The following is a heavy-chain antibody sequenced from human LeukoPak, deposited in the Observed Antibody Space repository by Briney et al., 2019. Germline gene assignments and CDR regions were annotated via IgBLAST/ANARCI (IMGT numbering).Heavy chain of an antibody. Sequence: GESLKISCKASGYNFTSYWIGWVRQMPGKGLEWMGIIYPGDSDTRYSPSFQGQVTISADKSVSTAYLQWSSLKASDSAIYYCATRSDGYSQFDFWGRGTLVTVSS. J-gene: IGHJ4*02. D-gene: IGHD5-24*01. CDR2: IYPGDSDT. CDR3: ATRSDGYSQFDF. CDR1: GYNFTSYW. V-gene: IGHV5-51*01.